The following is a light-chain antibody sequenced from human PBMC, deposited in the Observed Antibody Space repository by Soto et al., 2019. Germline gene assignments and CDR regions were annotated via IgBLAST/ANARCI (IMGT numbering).Light chain of an antibody. CDR2: AAS. CDR3: QKYNSAPWT. CDR1: QDISNS. J-gene: IGKJ1*01. Sequence: DIQMTQSPSSLSASVGDSVTITCRASQDISNSLAWYQQKPGNVPKLLIYAASTLQSGVPSRFSGSGSGTDFTLTISSLQPEDVATYYCQKYNSAPWTFGQGTKVEIK. V-gene: IGKV1-27*01.